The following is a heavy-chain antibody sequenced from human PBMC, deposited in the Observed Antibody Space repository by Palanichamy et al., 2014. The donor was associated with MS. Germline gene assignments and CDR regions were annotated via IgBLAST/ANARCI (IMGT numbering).Heavy chain of an antibody. V-gene: IGHV1-2*02. Sequence: QVHLVQSGAEVKKPGASVKVSCKTSGYIFTGYYMHVGATRPLDKDLSGVGWISRNNGGTNYAQNFQDRIIMTRDTSINTAYMELSRLQSDDTAVYFCARRGSYGYDYWGQGTLVTVSS. CDR1: GYIFTGYY. D-gene: IGHD5-18*01. CDR2: ISRNNGGT. J-gene: IGHJ4*02. CDR3: ARRGSYGYDY.